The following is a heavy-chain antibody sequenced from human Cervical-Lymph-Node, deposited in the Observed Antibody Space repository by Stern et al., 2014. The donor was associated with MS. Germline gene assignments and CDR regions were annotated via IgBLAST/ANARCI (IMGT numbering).Heavy chain of an antibody. V-gene: IGHV1-3*02. Sequence: DQLVESGAEVRKPGASVKVSCKASGYTFTRYGIHWVLQAPGQRLEWMGWSNAGHGNTKYSQEFQGRVTITRDTSASTAYMELGSLRSEDMAVYYCARGGGGYSYGLDYWGQGTLVTVSS. J-gene: IGHJ4*02. CDR1: GYTFTRYG. CDR3: ARGGGGYSYGLDY. D-gene: IGHD5-18*01. CDR2: SNAGHGNT.